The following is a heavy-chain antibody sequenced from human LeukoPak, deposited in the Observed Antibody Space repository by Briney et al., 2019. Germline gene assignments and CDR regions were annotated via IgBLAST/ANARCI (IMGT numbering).Heavy chain of an antibody. Sequence: SETLSLTCTVSGGSISSSSYYWGWIRQPPGKGLEWIGSIYYSGSTYYNPSLKSRVTISVDTSKNQFSLKLSSVTAADTAVYYCAGLWFGELSSDWFDPWGQGTLVTVSS. CDR1: GGSISSSSYY. D-gene: IGHD3-10*01. CDR2: IYYSGST. CDR3: AGLWFGELSSDWFDP. J-gene: IGHJ5*02. V-gene: IGHV4-39*01.